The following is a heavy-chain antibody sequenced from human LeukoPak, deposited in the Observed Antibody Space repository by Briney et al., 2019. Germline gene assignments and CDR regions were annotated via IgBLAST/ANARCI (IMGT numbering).Heavy chain of an antibody. V-gene: IGHV4-30-2*01. CDR3: ARAVRSSTSCYFDY. Sequence: PSETLSLTCAVSGGSISSGGYSWSWIRRPPGKGLEWIGYIYHSGSTYYNPSLKSRVTISVDRSKNQFSLKLSSVTAADTAVYYCARAVRSSTSCYFDYWGQGTLVTVSS. CDR2: IYHSGST. CDR1: GGSISSGGYS. D-gene: IGHD2-2*01. J-gene: IGHJ4*02.